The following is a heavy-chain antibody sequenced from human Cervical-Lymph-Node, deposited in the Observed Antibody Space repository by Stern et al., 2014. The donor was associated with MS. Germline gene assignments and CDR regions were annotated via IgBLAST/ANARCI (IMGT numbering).Heavy chain of an antibody. CDR2: IYPYDSDT. CDR3: ARHVQGFDY. V-gene: IGHV5-51*01. CDR1: GYSFTIYY. J-gene: IGHJ4*02. Sequence: VQLVQSGAEVKKPGESLKISCKLSGYSFTIYYIAWVRQMPGKGLEWMGVIYPYDSDTKSSPSFQGQVTISADKSIPTAYLQWSSLRASDAAMYYCARHVQGFDYWGQGTLVTVSS.